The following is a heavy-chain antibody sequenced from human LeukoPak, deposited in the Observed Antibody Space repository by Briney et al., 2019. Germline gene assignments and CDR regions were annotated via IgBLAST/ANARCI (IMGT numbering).Heavy chain of an antibody. CDR2: IYHSGST. J-gene: IGHJ5*02. V-gene: IGHV4-39*07. CDR1: GGSISSSSYY. Sequence: SETLSLACTVSGGSISSSSYYWGWIRQPPGKGLEWIGSIYHSGSTYYNPSLKSRVTISVDTSKNQFSLKLSSVTDADTAVYYCARDSRVWFDPWGQGTLVTVSS. D-gene: IGHD3-10*01. CDR3: ARDSRVWFDP.